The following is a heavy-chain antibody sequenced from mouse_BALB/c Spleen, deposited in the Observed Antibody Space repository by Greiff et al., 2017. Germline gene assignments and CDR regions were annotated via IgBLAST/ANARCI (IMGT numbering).Heavy chain of an antibody. Sequence: VQLQQSGAELVRPGSSVKISCKASGYAFSSYWMNWVKQRPGQGLEWIGQIYPGDGDTNYNGKFKGKATLTADKSSSTAYMQLSSLTSEDSAVYFCARPLGYYAMDYWGQGTSVTVSS. CDR2: IYPGDGDT. CDR1: GYAFSSYW. D-gene: IGHD4-1*01. V-gene: IGHV1-80*01. J-gene: IGHJ4*01. CDR3: ARPLGYYAMDY.